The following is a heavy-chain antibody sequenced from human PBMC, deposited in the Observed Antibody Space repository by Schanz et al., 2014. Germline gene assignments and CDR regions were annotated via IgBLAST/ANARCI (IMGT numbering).Heavy chain of an antibody. V-gene: IGHV1-24*01. J-gene: IGHJ4*02. CDR1: GSIFSKLL. CDR3: ATGPHIVVAFDY. Sequence: QVQLVQSGGEVKKPGASATVSCKVSGSIFSKLLMHWVRQGPAKGLEWMGGFDPKKGEAIYAQKFQGRVTMTEDTSTGTAYMELRSLTSEDTAVYYCATGPHIVVAFDYWGQGTLVTVSS. CDR2: FDPKKGEA. D-gene: IGHD2-21*01.